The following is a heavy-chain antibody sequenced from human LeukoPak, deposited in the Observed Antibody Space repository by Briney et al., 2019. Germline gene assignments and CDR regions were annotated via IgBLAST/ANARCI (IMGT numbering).Heavy chain of an antibody. Sequence: PSETLSLTCTVPGGSISSYYWSWIRRPAGKGLEWIGRIYTSGSTNYNASLKSRVSMSVDTSKNQFSLKLSSVTAADTAVFYCARENSGSYREFDYWGQGTLVTVSS. J-gene: IGHJ4*02. CDR2: IYTSGST. D-gene: IGHD1-26*01. CDR1: GGSISSYY. V-gene: IGHV4-4*07. CDR3: ARENSGSYREFDY.